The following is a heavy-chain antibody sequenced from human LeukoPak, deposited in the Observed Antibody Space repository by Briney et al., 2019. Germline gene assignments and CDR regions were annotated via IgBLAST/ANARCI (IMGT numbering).Heavy chain of an antibody. J-gene: IGHJ4*02. V-gene: IGHV1-2*02. D-gene: IGHD6-19*01. CDR2: INPNSGGT. Sequence: ASVKVSFKASGYTFTVYYMHWVRQAPGQGLEWMGWINPNSGGTNYAQKFQGRVTMTTDTSTSTAYMELRSLRSDDTAVYYCARDLFAPIAVAGISWGQGTLVTVSS. CDR3: ARDLFAPIAVAGIS. CDR1: GYTFTVYY.